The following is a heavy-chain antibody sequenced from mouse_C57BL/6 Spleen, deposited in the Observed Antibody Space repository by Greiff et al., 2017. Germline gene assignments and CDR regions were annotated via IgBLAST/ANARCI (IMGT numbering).Heavy chain of an antibody. J-gene: IGHJ3*01. D-gene: IGHD2-2*01. CDR2: ISSGSSTI. V-gene: IGHV5-17*01. Sequence: EVMLVASGGGLVKPGGSLKLSCAASGFTFSDYGMHWVRQAPEKGLEWVAYISSGSSTIYYADTVKGRFTISRDNAKNTRFLQMTSLRSEDTAMYYCARDYGYSWFAYWGQGTLVTVSA. CDR3: ARDYGYSWFAY. CDR1: GFTFSDYG.